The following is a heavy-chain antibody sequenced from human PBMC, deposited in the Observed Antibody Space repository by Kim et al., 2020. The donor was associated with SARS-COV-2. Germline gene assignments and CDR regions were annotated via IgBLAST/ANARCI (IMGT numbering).Heavy chain of an antibody. CDR2: IRGRAYGGSA. CDR1: GFTFIDYS. Sequence: GGSLRLSCRTSGFTFIDYSMNWVRQVPGEGLEWVGVIRGRAYGGSAEYAASVKGRFTISRDDYEGDAYLQMISLRTEDTALYFCTEDRHGYNHFDYWGQGALVTVSS. CDR3: TEDRHGYNHFDY. J-gene: IGHJ4*02. V-gene: IGHV3-49*04. D-gene: IGHD5-12*01.